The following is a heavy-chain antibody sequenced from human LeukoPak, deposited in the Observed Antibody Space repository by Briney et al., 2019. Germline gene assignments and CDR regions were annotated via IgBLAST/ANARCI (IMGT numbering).Heavy chain of an antibody. CDR1: GFTFSSYA. J-gene: IGHJ6*02. CDR3: ARLYYDILTGSDGYGMDV. Sequence: GGSLRLSCAASGFTFSSYAMSWVRQAPGKGLEWVSAISGSGGSTYYADSVKGRFTISRDNSKNTLYLQMNSLRAEDTAVYYCARLYYDILTGSDGYGMDVWGQGTTVTVSS. V-gene: IGHV3-23*01. D-gene: IGHD3-9*01. CDR2: ISGSGGST.